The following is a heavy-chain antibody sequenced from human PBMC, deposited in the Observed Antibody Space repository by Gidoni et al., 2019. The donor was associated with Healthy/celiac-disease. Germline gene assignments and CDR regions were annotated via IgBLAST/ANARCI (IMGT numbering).Heavy chain of an antibody. D-gene: IGHD3-3*01. Sequence: EVQLLESGGGLVQPGGSLRLSCAASGFTFRSYAMSWVRQAPGKGLEWVSAISGSGGSTYYADSVKGRFTISRDNSKNTLYLQMNSLRAEDTAVYYCAKDLGMSGYINWFDPWGQGTLVTVSS. J-gene: IGHJ5*02. CDR1: GFTFRSYA. CDR2: ISGSGGST. CDR3: AKDLGMSGYINWFDP. V-gene: IGHV3-23*01.